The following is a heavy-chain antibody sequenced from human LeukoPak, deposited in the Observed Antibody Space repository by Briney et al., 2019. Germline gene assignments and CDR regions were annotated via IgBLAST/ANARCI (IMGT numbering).Heavy chain of an antibody. CDR3: ARGVYIAAAQYAY. CDR1: GGSISSYY. CDR2: IYYSGTT. V-gene: IGHV4-59*01. J-gene: IGHJ4*02. Sequence: SETPSLTCTVSGGSISSYYWSWIRQPPGKGLEWIGYIYYSGTTNYNPSLRSRVTISVDTSKNQFSLKLSSVTAADTAVYYCARGVYIAAAQYAYWGQGTLVTVSS. D-gene: IGHD6-13*01.